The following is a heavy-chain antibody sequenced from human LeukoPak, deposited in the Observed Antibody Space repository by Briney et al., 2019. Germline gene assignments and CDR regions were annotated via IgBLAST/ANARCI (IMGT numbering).Heavy chain of an antibody. V-gene: IGHV3-7*03. D-gene: IGHD6-6*01. CDR2: IKQDVSQK. Sequence: GGSLRLSCAASGFTFSSYWMTWVRQAPGKGLEWVANIKQDVSQKYYVDSVKGRFTISRDNSKNTLYLQMNSLRAEDTAVYYCAKDLIAARHYFDYWGQGTLVTVSS. CDR1: GFTFSSYW. CDR3: AKDLIAARHYFDY. J-gene: IGHJ4*02.